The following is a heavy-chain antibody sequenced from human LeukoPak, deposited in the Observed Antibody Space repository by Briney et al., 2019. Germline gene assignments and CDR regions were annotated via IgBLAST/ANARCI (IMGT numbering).Heavy chain of an antibody. CDR2: INPSGGST. V-gene: IGHV1-46*01. Sequence: ASVRVSCTASGYTFTSYYMHWVRQAPGQGLEWMGIINPSGGSTSYAQKFQGRVTMTRDTSTSTVYMELSSLRSEDTAAYYCARLLGGYFDYWGQGTLVTVSS. CDR1: GYTFTSYY. J-gene: IGHJ4*02. CDR3: ARLLGGYFDY. D-gene: IGHD3-16*01.